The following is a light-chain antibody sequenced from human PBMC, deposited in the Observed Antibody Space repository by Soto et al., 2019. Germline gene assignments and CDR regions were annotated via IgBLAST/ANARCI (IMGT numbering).Light chain of an antibody. CDR2: DDS. CDR1: NIGTKS. CDR3: QVWDSSLLHHV. Sequence: SYDLTQSPSVSVAPGQTARITCGGNNIGTKSVHWFQQRPGRAPVLVVFDDSDRPSGIPERFSGSKSGSTATLTITRVEAGDEADYYCQVWDSSLLHHVFGTGTKVTVL. J-gene: IGLJ1*01. V-gene: IGLV3-21*02.